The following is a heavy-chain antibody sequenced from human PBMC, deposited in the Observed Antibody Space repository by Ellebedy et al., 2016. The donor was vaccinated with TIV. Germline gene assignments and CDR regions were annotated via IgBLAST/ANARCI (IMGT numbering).Heavy chain of an antibody. D-gene: IGHD5-24*01. CDR3: AKDPVAGDGRWVFDS. J-gene: IGHJ3*01. CDR1: GFTFSAFA. Sequence: GESLKISCAASGFTFSAFAMGWVRQTPGKGLEWVSGMHGSGRGISYSESVKGRFIISRDNAKNILYLQMNRLRAEDTAIYYCAKDPVAGDGRWVFDSWGQGTVVTVSS. CDR2: MHGSGRGI. V-gene: IGHV3-23*01.